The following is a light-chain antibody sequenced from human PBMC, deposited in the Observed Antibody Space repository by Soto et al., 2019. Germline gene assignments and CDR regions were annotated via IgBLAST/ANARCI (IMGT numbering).Light chain of an antibody. CDR3: QQSYSTPRT. CDR1: QSINSY. J-gene: IGKJ1*01. Sequence: DIQMTQPPSSLSASVGDRVTITCRASQSINSYVNWYQQKPGKAPKLLIYAASSFQSGVPSRFSGSGSGTDFTLTISSLQPEDFATYYCQQSYSTPRTFGQGTKVDIK. V-gene: IGKV1-39*01. CDR2: AAS.